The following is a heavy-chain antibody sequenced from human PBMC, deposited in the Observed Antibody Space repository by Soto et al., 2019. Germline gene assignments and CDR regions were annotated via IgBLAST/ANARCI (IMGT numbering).Heavy chain of an antibody. CDR1: GFTFSNAW. V-gene: IGHV3-15*01. CDR2: IKSKTDGGTT. Sequence: GGSLRLSCAASGFTFSNAWMSWVRQAPGKGLEWVGRIKSKTDGGTTDYAAPVKGSFTISIDDSKNTLYLQMNSLKTEDSAVYYCTALSGYDYYFDYWGQGTLVTVSS. CDR3: TALSGYDYYFDY. J-gene: IGHJ4*02. D-gene: IGHD5-12*01.